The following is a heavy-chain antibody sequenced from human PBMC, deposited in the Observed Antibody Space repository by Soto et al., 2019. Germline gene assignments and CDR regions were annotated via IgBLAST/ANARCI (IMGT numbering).Heavy chain of an antibody. V-gene: IGHV1-18*04. D-gene: IGHD2-15*01. J-gene: IGHJ4*02. CDR3: ARDCNGGNCYPFH. CDR1: GYTFASYG. CDR2: ISGYNGNT. Sequence: QVQLVQSGAEMKEPGASVKVSCKASGYTFASYGISWVRQAPGQGLEWMGWISGYNGNTNYAQRLQGRVTMTTDTSTSTAYMELRSLRSDDTAVYYCARDCNGGNCYPFHWGQGTLVTVSS.